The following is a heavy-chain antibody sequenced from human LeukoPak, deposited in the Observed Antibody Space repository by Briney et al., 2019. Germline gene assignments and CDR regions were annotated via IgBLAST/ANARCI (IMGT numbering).Heavy chain of an antibody. CDR2: ISSSSSYT. V-gene: IGHV3-11*05. CDR3: ARDRGDIVVVPAAMRYYYYYGMDV. CDR1: GFTFSDYY. D-gene: IGHD2-2*01. Sequence: PGGSLRLSCVASGFTFSDYYMSWIRQAPGKGLEWVSYISSSSSYTNYADSVKGRFIISRDNAKNSLYLQMNSLRAEDTAVYYCARDRGDIVVVPAAMRYYYYYGMDVWGQGTTVTVSS. J-gene: IGHJ6*02.